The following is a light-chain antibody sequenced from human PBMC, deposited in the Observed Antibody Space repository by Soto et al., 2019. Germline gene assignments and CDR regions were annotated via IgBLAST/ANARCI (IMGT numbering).Light chain of an antibody. Sequence: QSALTQPASVSGSPGQSITISCTGTSSDVGGYNSVSWYQQYPGKAPKLIIYAVSNRPSGVSLRFSGSKSGNTASLTISGLQAEDEADYDCSSYSSGTTPNVFGPGTKLTVL. V-gene: IGLV2-14*01. J-gene: IGLJ1*01. CDR2: AVS. CDR1: SSDVGGYNS. CDR3: SSYSSGTTPNV.